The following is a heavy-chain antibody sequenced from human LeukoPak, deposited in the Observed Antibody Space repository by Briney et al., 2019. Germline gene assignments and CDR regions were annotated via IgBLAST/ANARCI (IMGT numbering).Heavy chain of an antibody. V-gene: IGHV3-30*18. D-gene: IGHD3-10*01. J-gene: IGHJ6*03. CDR3: AKSGVVWFGEFSPKRCYYMDV. CDR2: ISYDGSNK. Sequence: GGSLRLSCAASGFTFSSYAMHWVRQAPGKGLEWVAVISYDGSNKYYADSVKGRFTISRDNSKNTLYLQMNSLRAEDTAVYYCAKSGVVWFGEFSPKRCYYMDVWGKGTTVTVSS. CDR1: GFTFSSYA.